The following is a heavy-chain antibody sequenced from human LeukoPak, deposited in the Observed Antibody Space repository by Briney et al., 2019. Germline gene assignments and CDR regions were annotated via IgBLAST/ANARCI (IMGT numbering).Heavy chain of an antibody. D-gene: IGHD2-2*01. CDR1: GGSISSSSYY. CDR2: IYYSGST. J-gene: IGHJ4*02. Sequence: PSETLSLTCTVSGGSISSSSYYWGWIRQPPGKGLEWIGSIYYSGSTYYNPSLKSRVTISVDTSKNQFSLKLSSVTAADTAVYYCARGAWGEDIVVVPAAIWEPLFDYWGQGTLVTVSS. V-gene: IGHV4-39*01. CDR3: ARGAWGEDIVVVPAAIWEPLFDY.